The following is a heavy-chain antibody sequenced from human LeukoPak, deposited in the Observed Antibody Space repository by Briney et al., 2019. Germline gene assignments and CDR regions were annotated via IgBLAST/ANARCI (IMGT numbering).Heavy chain of an antibody. CDR1: GGSISSGSYY. J-gene: IGHJ4*02. CDR2: IYTSGST. V-gene: IGHV4-61*02. CDR3: ARLPHY. Sequence: PSETLSLTCTVSGGSISSGSYYWSWIRQPAGKGLEWIGRIYTSGSTNYNPSLKSRVTVSVDTSKNQFSLKLSSVTAADTAVYYCARLPHYWGQGTLVTVSS.